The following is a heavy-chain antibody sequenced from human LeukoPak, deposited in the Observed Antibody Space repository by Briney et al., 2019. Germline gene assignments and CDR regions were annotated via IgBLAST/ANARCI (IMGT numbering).Heavy chain of an antibody. CDR2: ISSSSSTI. J-gene: IGHJ4*02. V-gene: IGHV3-48*04. D-gene: IGHD3-22*01. CDR1: GFTFSSYS. Sequence: PGGSLRLSCAASGFTFSSYSIDWVRQAPGKGLEWLSYISSSSSTIHYADSVKGRFTISRDNAKNSVYLQMNSLRAEDTAVYYCARVWSSGYTKDYWGQGTLVTVSS. CDR3: ARVWSSGYTKDY.